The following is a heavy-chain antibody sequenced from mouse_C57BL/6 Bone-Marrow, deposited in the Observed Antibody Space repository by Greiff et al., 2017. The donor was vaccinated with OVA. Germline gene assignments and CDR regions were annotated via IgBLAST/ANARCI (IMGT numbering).Heavy chain of an antibody. J-gene: IGHJ3*01. V-gene: IGHV1-15*01. Sequence: QVQLKQSGAELVRPGASVTLSCKASGYTFTDYEMHWVKQTPVHGLEWIGAIDPETGGTAYNQKFKGKAILTADKSSSTAYMELRSLTSEDSAVYYCARWDSAGSGAYWGKGTLVTVSS. CDR2: IDPETGGT. CDR1: GYTFTDYE. CDR3: ARWDSAGSGAY. D-gene: IGHD3-2*02.